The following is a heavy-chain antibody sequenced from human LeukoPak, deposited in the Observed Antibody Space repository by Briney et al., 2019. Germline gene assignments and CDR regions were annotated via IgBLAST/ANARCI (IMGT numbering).Heavy chain of an antibody. J-gene: IGHJ4*02. CDR1: GYTFTGYY. V-gene: IGHV1-2*04. D-gene: IGHD6-13*01. Sequence: ASVKVSCKASGYTFTGYYMHWVRQAPGQGLEWMGWINPNSGGTNYAQKFQGWVTMTRDTSISTAYMELSRLRSDDTAVYYCARASISAAGPGLIDYWGQGTLVTVSS. CDR3: ARASISAAGPGLIDY. CDR2: INPNSGGT.